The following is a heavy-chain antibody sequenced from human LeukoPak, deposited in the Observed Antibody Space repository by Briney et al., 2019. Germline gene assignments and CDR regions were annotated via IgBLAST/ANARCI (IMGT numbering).Heavy chain of an antibody. CDR1: GDSISSGTYY. CDR2: IYTSGNT. D-gene: IGHD3-10*01. Sequence: SETLSLTCTVSGDSISSGTYYWNWIRQPAGKGLEWIGRIYTSGNTIYNPSLKGRVTISVDTSKNQVSLKLNSVTAADTAVYYCATSRFSGGLGRFDPWGQGILVTVSS. J-gene: IGHJ5*02. CDR3: ATSRFSGGLGRFDP. V-gene: IGHV4-61*02.